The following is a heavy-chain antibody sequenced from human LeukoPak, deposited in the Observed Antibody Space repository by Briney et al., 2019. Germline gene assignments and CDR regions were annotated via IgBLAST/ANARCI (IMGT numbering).Heavy chain of an antibody. CDR2: INPNSGGT. CDR3: ARVTYYDSSGYSY. V-gene: IGHV1-2*06. CDR1: GYTFTGYY. D-gene: IGHD3-22*01. J-gene: IGHJ4*02. Sequence: ASVMVSCKASGYTFTGYYMHWVRQAPGQGLEWMGRINPNSGGTNYAQKFQGRVTMTRDTSISTAYMELSRLRSDDTAVYYCARVTYYDSSGYSYWGQGTLVTVSS.